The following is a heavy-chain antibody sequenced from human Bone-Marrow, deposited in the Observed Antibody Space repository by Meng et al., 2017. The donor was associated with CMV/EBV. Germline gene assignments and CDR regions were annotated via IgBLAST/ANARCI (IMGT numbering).Heavy chain of an antibody. Sequence: EGSLRLSCAASGFTFSSYAMSWVRQAPGKGLEWVSAISGSGGSTYYADSVKGRFTISRDNSKNTLYLQMNSLRAEDTAVYYCAKGKGIAAAGTPDYWGQGTLVTVSS. J-gene: IGHJ4*02. CDR1: GFTFSSYA. CDR3: AKGKGIAAAGTPDY. V-gene: IGHV3-23*01. CDR2: ISGSGGST. D-gene: IGHD6-13*01.